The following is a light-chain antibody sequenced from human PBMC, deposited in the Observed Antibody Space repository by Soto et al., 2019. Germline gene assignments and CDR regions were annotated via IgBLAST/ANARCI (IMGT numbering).Light chain of an antibody. Sequence: ETVLTQSPGTLYSSPGERATLSCRASQSVDNSHVAWYQQRRGLPPRLLIYGASNRATGIPDRFSGSGSGADFTLTISRLEPEDFAVYFCQQYGNSPPGTFGQGTRLEIK. J-gene: IGKJ5*01. CDR3: QQYGNSPPGT. V-gene: IGKV3-20*01. CDR1: QSVDNSH. CDR2: GAS.